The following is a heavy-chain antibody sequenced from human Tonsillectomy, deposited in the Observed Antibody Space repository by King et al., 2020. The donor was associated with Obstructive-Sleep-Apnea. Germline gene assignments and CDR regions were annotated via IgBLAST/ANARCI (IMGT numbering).Heavy chain of an antibody. CDR3: ARDVVVVPAAPGGMDV. Sequence: VQLVQSGAEVKKPGASVKVSCKASGYTFTSYYMHWVRQAPGQGLEWMGIINPSGGSTSYAQKFQGRVTMTRDTSTSTGYMELSSLRSEDTAVYYCARDVVVVPAAPGGMDVWGQGTTVTVSS. V-gene: IGHV1-46*01. CDR1: GYTFTSYY. CDR2: INPSGGST. J-gene: IGHJ6*02. D-gene: IGHD2-2*01.